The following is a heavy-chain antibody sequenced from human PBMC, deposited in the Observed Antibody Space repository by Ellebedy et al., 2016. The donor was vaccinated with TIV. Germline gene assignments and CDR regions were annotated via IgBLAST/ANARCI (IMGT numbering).Heavy chain of an antibody. CDR2: IYSGGTT. D-gene: IGHD1-14*01. V-gene: IGHV3-66*04. CDR3: ARRSDHSLQGDY. J-gene: IGHJ4*02. Sequence: GESLKISCTASGFTVGSNYMCWVRQAPGKGPEWVSVIYSGGTTNYADSVKGRFTVSSDSSKNTLYLQMNSLRAEDTAVYYCARRSDHSLQGDYWGQGTLVTVSS. CDR1: GFTVGSNY.